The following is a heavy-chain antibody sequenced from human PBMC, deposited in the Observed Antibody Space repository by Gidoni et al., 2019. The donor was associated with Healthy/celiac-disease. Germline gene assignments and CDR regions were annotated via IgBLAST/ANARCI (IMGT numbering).Heavy chain of an antibody. CDR3: ARDTRPRIAATTDGFDI. J-gene: IGHJ3*02. CDR2: ISAYNGNT. CDR1: AYTFTSSG. Sequence: QVQLVQFGAEVKKPGASVKVSCKASAYTFTSSGIRWVRPAPGQGLEWMGWISAYNGNTNYAQKRQGRVTMTTDTSTSTAYMELRSLRSDDTAVYYCARDTRPRIAATTDGFDIWGQGTMVTVSS. V-gene: IGHV1-18*01. D-gene: IGHD6-13*01.